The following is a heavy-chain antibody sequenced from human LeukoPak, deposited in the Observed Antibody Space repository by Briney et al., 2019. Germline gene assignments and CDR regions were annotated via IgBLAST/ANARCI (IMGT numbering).Heavy chain of an antibody. CDR2: INHSGST. CDR1: GGSFSGYY. V-gene: IGHV4-34*01. CDR3: ARCRRVNYYYYYMDV. Sequence: SETLSLTCAVYGGSFSGYYWSWIRQPPGKGLEWIGEINHSGSTNYNPSLKSRVTISVDTSKNQFSLKLSSVTAVDTAVYYCARCRRVNYYYYYMDVWGKGTTVTVSS. J-gene: IGHJ6*03. D-gene: IGHD3-10*01.